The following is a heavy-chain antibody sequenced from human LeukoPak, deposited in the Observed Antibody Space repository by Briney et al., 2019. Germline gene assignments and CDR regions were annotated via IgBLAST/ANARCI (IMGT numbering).Heavy chain of an antibody. Sequence: SETLSLTCTVSGGSVSSCYWSWVRQPPGQGLEWIGYVYYGGTTSYSPSLKSRVTMSIDRSKNQFSLTLFSVTAADTAIYYCARDCTGGSCYPPSDAIDIWGQGTKVTVSS. CDR2: VYYGGTT. CDR1: GGSVSSCY. D-gene: IGHD2-15*01. V-gene: IGHV4-59*02. CDR3: ARDCTGGSCYPPSDAIDI. J-gene: IGHJ3*02.